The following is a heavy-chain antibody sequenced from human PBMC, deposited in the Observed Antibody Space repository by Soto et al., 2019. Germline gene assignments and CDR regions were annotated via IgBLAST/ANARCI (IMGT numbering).Heavy chain of an antibody. Sequence: HGESLKISCKGSGYTFTNYWIGRVRQMPGKGLEWMGIIYPGDSDTKYNPSFQGQVTISADKSITTTYLQWSSLKASDTAIYYCAASIFYYGMDVWGQGTTVTVSS. J-gene: IGHJ6*02. CDR2: IYPGDSDT. V-gene: IGHV5-51*01. CDR1: GYTFTNYW. CDR3: AASIFYYGMDV.